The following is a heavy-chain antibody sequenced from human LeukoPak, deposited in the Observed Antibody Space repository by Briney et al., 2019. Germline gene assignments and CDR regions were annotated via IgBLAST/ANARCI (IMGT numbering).Heavy chain of an antibody. CDR2: MWYDGSIK. Sequence: PGGSRRLSCAASGFTFSTYGMHWVRQAPGKGLEWVAVMWYDGSIKYYADSVKGRYTISRDNSKNTLYLQMSSLRAEDTAVYYCARAVGPFDIWGQGTIVIVSS. CDR1: GFTFSTYG. V-gene: IGHV3-33*01. J-gene: IGHJ3*02. CDR3: ARAVGPFDI.